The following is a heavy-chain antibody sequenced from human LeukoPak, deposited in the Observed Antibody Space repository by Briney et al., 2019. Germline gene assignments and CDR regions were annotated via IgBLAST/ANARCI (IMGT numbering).Heavy chain of an antibody. Sequence: GGSLRLSCAASGFTFSSYAMHWVRQAPGKGLEWVAVISYDGSNKFYADSVKGRFTISRDNSKNTLYLQMNSLRPEDTAVYYCAKDRRVGATFFDALDIWGQGTMVTVSS. D-gene: IGHD1-26*01. V-gene: IGHV3-30-3*01. J-gene: IGHJ3*02. CDR3: AKDRRVGATFFDALDI. CDR2: ISYDGSNK. CDR1: GFTFSSYA.